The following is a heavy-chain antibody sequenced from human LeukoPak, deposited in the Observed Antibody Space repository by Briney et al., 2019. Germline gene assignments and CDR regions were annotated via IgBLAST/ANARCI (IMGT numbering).Heavy chain of an antibody. Sequence: GGSLRLSCAASGFTFSSYWMSWVRQAPGKGLEWVANIKQDGSEKYYVDSVKGRFTISRDNSKNTLYLQMNSLRAEDTAVYYCARETDRGFFDYWGQGTLVTVSS. CDR3: ARETDRGFFDY. V-gene: IGHV3-7*03. CDR1: GFTFSSYW. CDR2: IKQDGSEK. J-gene: IGHJ4*02. D-gene: IGHD3-22*01.